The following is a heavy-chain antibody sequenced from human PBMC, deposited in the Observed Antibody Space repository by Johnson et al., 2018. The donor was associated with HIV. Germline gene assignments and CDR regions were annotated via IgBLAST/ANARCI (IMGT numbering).Heavy chain of an antibody. V-gene: IGHV3-23*04. Sequence: VQLVESGGGLVQPGGSLRLSCAASGFTFGDYAMSWVRQAPGKGLEWVSAISGSGGSTYYADSVKGRFTISRDNSKNTLYVQMNSLRGEDTAVYYCAKSTQANIFRESGPYGAFDVWGQGTMVTVSS. CDR2: ISGSGGST. CDR3: AKSTQANIFRESGPYGAFDV. D-gene: IGHD3-10*01. CDR1: GFTFGDYA. J-gene: IGHJ3*01.